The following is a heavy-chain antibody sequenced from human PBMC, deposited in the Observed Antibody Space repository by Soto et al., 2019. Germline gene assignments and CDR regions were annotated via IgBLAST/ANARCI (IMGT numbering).Heavy chain of an antibody. CDR3: ARYSGRYSYNWFDH. CDR2: IYYSGTT. V-gene: IGHV4-59*01. D-gene: IGHD1-26*01. CDR1: GGSISSYY. J-gene: IGHJ5*02. Sequence: SETLSLTCTVSGGSISSYYWSWIRQPPGKGLEWIGYIYYSGTTNYNPSLKSRVTISVDPSKNQFSRKLGAVTAADTAVYYCARYSGRYSYNWFDHWGHGVRVTVSS.